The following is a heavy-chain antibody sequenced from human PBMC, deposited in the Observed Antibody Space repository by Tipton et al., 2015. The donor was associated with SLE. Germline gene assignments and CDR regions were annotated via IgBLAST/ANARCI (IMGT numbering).Heavy chain of an antibody. J-gene: IGHJ4*02. D-gene: IGHD1-20*01. CDR2: ISYDGTNK. V-gene: IGHV3-30*04. CDR3: ARESVTGTTDYFDY. CDR1: GFTFSTYA. Sequence: SLRLSCAASGFTFSTYAMHWVRQAPGKGLEWVAVISYDGTNKYHADSVKGRFTISRDNSKNTLYLQMNSLRAEDTAVYYCARESVTGTTDYFDYWGQGTLVTVSS.